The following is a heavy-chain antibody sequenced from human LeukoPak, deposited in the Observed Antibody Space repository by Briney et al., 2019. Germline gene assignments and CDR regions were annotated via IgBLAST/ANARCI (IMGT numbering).Heavy chain of an antibody. J-gene: IGHJ5*02. CDR2: ISSSGSTI. D-gene: IGHD2-2*01. CDR1: RSTFSSYE. CDR3: AREVRYCSSTSCWFDP. V-gene: IGHV3-48*03. Sequence: GGSLRLSCAASRSTFSSYEMNWVSQAPGKGLEWVSYISSSGSTIYYADSVKGRFTISRDNAKNSLYLQMNSLRAEDTAVYYCAREVRYCSSTSCWFDPWGQGTLLTVSS.